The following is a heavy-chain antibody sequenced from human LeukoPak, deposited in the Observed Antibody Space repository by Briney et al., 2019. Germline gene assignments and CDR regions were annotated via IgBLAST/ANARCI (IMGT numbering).Heavy chain of an antibody. Sequence: ASVKVSCKVSGYTLTELSMHWVRQAPGKGLEWMGGFDPEDGETIYAQKFQGRVTMTEDTSTDTAYMELSSLRSEDTAVYYCATRYYDSIGYRPFDYWGQGTLVTVSS. V-gene: IGHV1-24*01. CDR3: ATRYYDSIGYRPFDY. D-gene: IGHD3-22*01. J-gene: IGHJ4*02. CDR1: GYTLTELS. CDR2: FDPEDGET.